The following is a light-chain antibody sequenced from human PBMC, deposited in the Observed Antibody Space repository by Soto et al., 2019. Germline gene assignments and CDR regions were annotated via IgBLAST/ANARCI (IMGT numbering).Light chain of an antibody. V-gene: IGKV3D-15*03. CDR2: RIF. CDR1: QSVSGY. Sequence: EIVMTQSPGTLAVFQGERVTLSCRASQSVSGYLDWLQQKPGEAPRLVLQRIFIRAIGAPARCSGSGAETEFTLTISVLQSEDAGVYYCLQHYAWPWTFGQGTKVDIK. CDR3: LQHYAWPWT. J-gene: IGKJ1*01.